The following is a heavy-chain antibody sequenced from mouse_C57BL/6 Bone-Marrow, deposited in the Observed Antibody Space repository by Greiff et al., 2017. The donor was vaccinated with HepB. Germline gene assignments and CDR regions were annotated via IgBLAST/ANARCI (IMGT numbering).Heavy chain of an antibody. CDR3: ARFLYYYAYAMDY. Sequence: VKLQESGTELVKPGASVKLSCKASGYTFTSYWMHWVKQRPGQGLEWIGNINPSNGGTNYNEKFKSKATLTVDKSSSTAYMQLSSLTSEDSAVYYCARFLYYYAYAMDYWGQGTSVTVSS. D-gene: IGHD1-1*01. V-gene: IGHV1-53*01. CDR2: INPSNGGT. CDR1: GYTFTSYW. J-gene: IGHJ4*01.